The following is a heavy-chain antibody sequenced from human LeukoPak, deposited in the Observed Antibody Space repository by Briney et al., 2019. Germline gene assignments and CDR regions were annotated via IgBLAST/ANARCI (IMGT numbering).Heavy chain of an antibody. CDR2: IKTDGSEK. J-gene: IGHJ1*01. V-gene: IGHV3-7*01. CDR1: GFTFSNYW. D-gene: IGHD3-22*01. Sequence: GGSLRLSCEGSGFTFSNYWMGWVRQAPGKGLQWVANIKTDGSEKYYVDSVKGRFTISIDNAKNSLYLQMNSLRAEDTAVYYCATYSSLNRREFQYWGQGTLLTVSS. CDR3: ATYSSLNRREFQY.